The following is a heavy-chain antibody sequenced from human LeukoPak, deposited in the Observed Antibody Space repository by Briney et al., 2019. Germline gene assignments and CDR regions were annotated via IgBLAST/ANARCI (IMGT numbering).Heavy chain of an antibody. V-gene: IGHV5-51*01. CDR1: GFSFTSYW. CDR2: IYPDDSAT. D-gene: IGHD6-13*01. Sequence: ESLKISCKVSGFSFTSYWIGWVRQMPGKGLEWMGIIYPDDSATTYSPSFQGQVTISADKSISTAYLQWSSLKASDTAMYYCARPYSSSWYDPLGAFDIWGQGTMVTVSS. J-gene: IGHJ3*02. CDR3: ARPYSSSWYDPLGAFDI.